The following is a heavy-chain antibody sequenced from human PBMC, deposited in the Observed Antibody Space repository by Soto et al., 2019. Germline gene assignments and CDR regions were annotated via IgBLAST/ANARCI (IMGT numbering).Heavy chain of an antibody. CDR1: GGSISSGDYY. J-gene: IGHJ4*02. V-gene: IGHV4-30-4*01. CDR2: IYYSGST. Sequence: QVQLQESGPGLVQPSQTLSLTCTVSGGSISSGDYYWSWLRQPPGKGLEWIGYIYYSGSTYYNPSLKSRVTISVDPSKNQFSLKLSSVTAAATAGYYCARERGELELPDYWGQGTLVTVSS. CDR3: ARERGELELPDY. D-gene: IGHD1-7*01.